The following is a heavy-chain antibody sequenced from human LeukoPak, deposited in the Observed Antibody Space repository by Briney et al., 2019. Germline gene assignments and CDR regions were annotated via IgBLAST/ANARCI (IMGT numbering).Heavy chain of an antibody. CDR1: GFSFSSYS. D-gene: IGHD5-12*01. J-gene: IGHJ4*02. CDR3: ARVRSGYHSDY. CDR2: ITTSSTTE. Sequence: GGSLRLSCAASGFSFSSYSMNWVRQAPGKGLEWVSFITTSSTTEYYADSVKGRFTISRDNAENSLYLQMNSLRAEDTAVYYCARVRSGYHSDYWGQGTLVTVSS. V-gene: IGHV3-48*01.